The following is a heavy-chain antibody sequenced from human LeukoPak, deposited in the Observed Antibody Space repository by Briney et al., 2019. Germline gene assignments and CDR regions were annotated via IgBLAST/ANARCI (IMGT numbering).Heavy chain of an antibody. CDR3: ARVETAMAPQTA. D-gene: IGHD5-18*01. CDR1: GFTFSSYG. J-gene: IGHJ5*02. Sequence: GGSLRLSCAASGFTFSSYGMHWVRQAPGKGLEWVAFIRYDGSNKYYADSVKGRFTISRDNSKNTLYLQMNSLRAEDTAVYYCARVETAMAPQTAWGQGTLVTVSS. CDR2: IRYDGSNK. V-gene: IGHV3-30*02.